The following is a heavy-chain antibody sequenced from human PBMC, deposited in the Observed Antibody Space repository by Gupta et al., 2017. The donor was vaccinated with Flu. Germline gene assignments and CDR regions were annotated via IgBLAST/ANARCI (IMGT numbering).Heavy chain of an antibody. CDR1: GFSLSTSGVS. Sequence: QVSSKASVPPLLRLSRALPIPCTFSGFSLSTSGVSVGWIRQPPGQALEFLAVIYWYDDNAYNPYMTSTLSMTKDTTRNKVVLKMTIKYHLDTATEEGAHRYSCDCWRCAVDAWGQGTTVTVSS. J-gene: IGHJ5*02. CDR3: AHRYSCDCWRCAVDA. CDR2: IYWYDDN. V-gene: IGHV2-5*01. D-gene: IGHD3-3*01.